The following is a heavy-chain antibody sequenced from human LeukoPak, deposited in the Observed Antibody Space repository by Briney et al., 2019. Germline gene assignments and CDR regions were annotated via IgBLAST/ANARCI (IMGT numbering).Heavy chain of an antibody. CDR1: GGTFNTYA. J-gene: IGHJ6*02. D-gene: IGHD3-10*01. CDR3: ATSIGGSRSQYYYYYGLDV. Sequence: SVKVSCKASGGTFNTYAITWVRQAPRQGREWMGRIIPITGITKYAQKFQGRVTYSADKSTRIPYMELSNLRSDDTARYYCATSIGGSRSQYYYYYGLDVWGQGTTVTVSS. V-gene: IGHV1-69*04. CDR2: IIPITGIT.